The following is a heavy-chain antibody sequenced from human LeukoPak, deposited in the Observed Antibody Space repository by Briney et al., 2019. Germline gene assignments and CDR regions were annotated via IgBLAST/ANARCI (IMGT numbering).Heavy chain of an antibody. D-gene: IGHD3-3*01. CDR2: ISAYNGNT. Sequence: ASVKVSCKASGYTFTSYGISWVRQAPGQGLEWMGWISAYNGNTNYAQKLQGRVTMTTDTSTSTAYMELRSLRSDDTAVYYCARDPPLEWQDAFDIWGQGTMVTVSS. CDR1: GYTFTSYG. V-gene: IGHV1-18*01. J-gene: IGHJ3*02. CDR3: ARDPPLEWQDAFDI.